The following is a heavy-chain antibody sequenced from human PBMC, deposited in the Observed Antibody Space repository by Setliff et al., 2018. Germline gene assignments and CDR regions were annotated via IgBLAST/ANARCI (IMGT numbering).Heavy chain of an antibody. Sequence: ASVKVSCKTSGYMFNSYGLSWVRQAPGQGLDWMGWISSYNGHTNYAQKFQGRVTISRDNHKNTLHLQMNSLRVEDTAIYYCAKSPHDFWSGRVFFDYWGQGMLVTVSS. CDR1: GYMFNSYG. V-gene: IGHV1-18*01. CDR3: AKSPHDFWSGRVFFDY. D-gene: IGHD3-3*01. CDR2: ISSYNGHT. J-gene: IGHJ4*01.